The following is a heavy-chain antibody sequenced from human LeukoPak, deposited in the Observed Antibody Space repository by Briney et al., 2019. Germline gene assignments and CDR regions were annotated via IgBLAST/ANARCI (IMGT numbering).Heavy chain of an antibody. CDR2: VYYRGNT. CDR3: ARLWSGLRPPDY. Sequence: SETLSLTCTVSGGSISSITYYWGWIRQPPGKGLEWIGSVYYRGNTYYNPSLSSRVTISVVTSKSQFSLRLNSVTAADTSVYYCARLWSGLRPPDYWGQGTLVSVSS. D-gene: IGHD3-3*01. CDR1: GGSISSITYY. V-gene: IGHV4-39*01. J-gene: IGHJ4*02.